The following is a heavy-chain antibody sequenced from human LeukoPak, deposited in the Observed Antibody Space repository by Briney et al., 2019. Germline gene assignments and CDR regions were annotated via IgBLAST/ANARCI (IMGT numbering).Heavy chain of an antibody. CDR2: INTNTGNP. J-gene: IGHJ6*03. CDR1: GYSFTNYA. V-gene: IGHV7-4-1*02. Sequence: ASVKVSCKTSGYSFTNYAVNWVRQAPGQGLEWMGWINTNTGNPTYAQGFRGRFVFSLDTSVSTAYLQITSLEAEDTAVYYCAREDTSSWHYYYMDVWGKGTTVTVSS. D-gene: IGHD6-13*01. CDR3: AREDTSSWHYYYMDV.